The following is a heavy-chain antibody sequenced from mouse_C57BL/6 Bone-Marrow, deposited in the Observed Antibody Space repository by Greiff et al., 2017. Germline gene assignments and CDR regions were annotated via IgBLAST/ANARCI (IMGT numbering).Heavy chain of an antibody. D-gene: IGHD2-14*01. Sequence: QVQLQQPGAELVKPGASVKLSCKASGYTFTSYWMQWVKQRPGQGLEWIGEIDPSDSSTNYNQKFKGKATLTVDTSSSTAYMQLSSLISEDSAVYYCARGYHPPGYWGQGTTLTVSS. V-gene: IGHV1-50*01. J-gene: IGHJ2*01. CDR3: ARGYHPPGY. CDR2: IDPSDSST. CDR1: GYTFTSYW.